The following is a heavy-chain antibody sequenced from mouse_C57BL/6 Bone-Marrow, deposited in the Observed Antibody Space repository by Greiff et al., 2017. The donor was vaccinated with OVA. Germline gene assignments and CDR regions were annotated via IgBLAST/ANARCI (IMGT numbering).Heavy chain of an antibody. J-gene: IGHJ2*01. Sequence: EVQLQQSGAELVKPGASVKLSCTASGFNIKDYYMHWVKQRTEQGLEWIGRIDPEDGETEYAPKFQGKATITADTSSNTAYLQLSSLTSEDTAVYYCARGDYYLDYWGQGATLTVSS. V-gene: IGHV14-2*01. CDR2: IDPEDGET. CDR1: GFNIKDYY. CDR3: ARGDYYLDY. D-gene: IGHD2-13*01.